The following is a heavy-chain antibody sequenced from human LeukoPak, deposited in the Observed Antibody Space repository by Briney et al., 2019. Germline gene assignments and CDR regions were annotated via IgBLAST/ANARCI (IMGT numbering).Heavy chain of an antibody. J-gene: IGHJ3*02. D-gene: IGHD3-22*01. CDR1: GFSFSNYA. Sequence: GGSLRLSCAASGFSFSNYAMSWVRQAPGKGLEWVANIKQDGSEKYYVDSVKGRFTISRDNAKNSLYLQMNSLRAEDTAVYYCRSYDSSGYYYPGAFDIWGQGTMVTVSS. V-gene: IGHV3-7*01. CDR2: IKQDGSEK. CDR3: RSYDSSGYYYPGAFDI.